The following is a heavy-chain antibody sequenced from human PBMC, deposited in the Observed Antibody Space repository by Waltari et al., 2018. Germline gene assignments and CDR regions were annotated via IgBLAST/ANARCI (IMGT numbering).Heavy chain of an antibody. V-gene: IGHV4-39*01. CDR3: ATYVGASVGTAAFDV. Sequence: QLHLQESGPGLVKPSETLSLTCSVSGGSITTSRNYWGWIRQPPGKGLEWTGTISYSGATYYNPSLRSRVTISLDTSKNQFSLKLNSVTAADTAVYYCATYVGASVGTAAFDVWGQGTMVTVSS. J-gene: IGHJ3*01. D-gene: IGHD3-16*01. CDR2: ISYSGAT. CDR1: GGSITTSRNY.